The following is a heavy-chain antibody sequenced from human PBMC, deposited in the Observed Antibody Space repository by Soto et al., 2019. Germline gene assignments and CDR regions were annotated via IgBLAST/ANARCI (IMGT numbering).Heavy chain of an antibody. V-gene: IGHV4-59*08. J-gene: IGHJ4*02. Sequence: SETLSLTCTVSGGSISSYYWGWIRQPPGKGLEWIGYIFYSGITNYNPSLESRVTISVDTSKNQFSLKVNSVTAADTAVYYCARHYPIGNNWNYFDYRGQRTPVTVSS. CDR1: GGSISSYY. CDR2: IFYSGIT. D-gene: IGHD1-1*01. CDR3: ARHYPIGNNWNYFDY.